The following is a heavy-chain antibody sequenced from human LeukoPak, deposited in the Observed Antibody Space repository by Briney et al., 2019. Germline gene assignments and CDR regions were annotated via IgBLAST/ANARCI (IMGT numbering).Heavy chain of an antibody. CDR3: AGGQGWLADY. D-gene: IGHD6-19*01. V-gene: IGHV3-7*05. J-gene: IGHJ4*02. CDR1: GFTFSTYT. Sequence: GGSLRLSCAASGFTFSTYTMNWVRQAPGKGLEWVANIKQDGSEKYYVDSVKGRFTISRDNAKNSLYLQMNSLRAEDTAVYYCAGGQGWLADYWGQGTLVTVSS. CDR2: IKQDGSEK.